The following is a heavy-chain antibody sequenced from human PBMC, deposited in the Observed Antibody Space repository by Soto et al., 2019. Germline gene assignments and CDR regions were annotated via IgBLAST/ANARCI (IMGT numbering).Heavy chain of an antibody. J-gene: IGHJ4*01. CDR2: ISGSGGST. V-gene: IGHV3-23*01. CDR1: GFTFSSYA. Sequence: GGSLRLSCAASGFTFSSYAMSWVRRAPGKGLEWVSAISGSGGSTYYAECVKGRFTISRDNSKNTLYLQMNSLRAQYTAVYYCAKGLSDLDYWGQGTLVPVSS. CDR3: AKGLSDLDY.